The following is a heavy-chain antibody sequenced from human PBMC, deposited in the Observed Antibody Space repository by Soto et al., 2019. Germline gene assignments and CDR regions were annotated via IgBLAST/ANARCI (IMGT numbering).Heavy chain of an antibody. CDR2: VAYDGSYQ. CDR1: GFSISSYG. D-gene: IGHD6-19*01. J-gene: IGHJ5*02. CDR3: AKDHVNSGPSPDWFDP. V-gene: IGHV3-30*18. Sequence: QVQLVESGGGVVQPGRSLRLSCAASGFSISSYGMHWVRQTPGKGLQWVAVVAYDGSYQHYADSVQGRFTISRHISKNTLFLEMDSLKPEDTPVYYCAKDHVNSGPSPDWFDPWSQGTLVTVSS.